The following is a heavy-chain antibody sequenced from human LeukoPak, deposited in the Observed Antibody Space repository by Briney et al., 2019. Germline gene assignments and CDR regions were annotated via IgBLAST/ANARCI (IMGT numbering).Heavy chain of an antibody. D-gene: IGHD5-24*01. CDR2: ISYDGNIK. J-gene: IGHJ4*02. V-gene: IGHV3-30*03. Sequence: PGRSLRLSCAASGFTFSSYGMHWVRQAPGKGLEWVAVISYDGNIKYYADSVKGRFTISRDNSKNTLYLQMNSLRAEDTAVYYCARETLSEMYYFDYWGQGTLVTVSS. CDR1: GFTFSSYG. CDR3: ARETLSEMYYFDY.